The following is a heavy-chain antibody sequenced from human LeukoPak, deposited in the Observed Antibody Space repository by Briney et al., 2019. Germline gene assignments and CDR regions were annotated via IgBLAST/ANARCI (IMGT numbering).Heavy chain of an antibody. V-gene: IGHV1-18*01. CDR1: GYTFTSYG. CDR2: ISAYNGNT. D-gene: IGHD4-23*01. Sequence: ASVKVSCKASGYTFTSYGISWVRQAPGQGLEWMGWISAYNGNTNYAQKLRGRVTMTTDTSTSTAYMELRSLRSDDTAVYYCARDWYYGGNSDYWGQGTLVTVSS. CDR3: ARDWYYGGNSDY. J-gene: IGHJ4*02.